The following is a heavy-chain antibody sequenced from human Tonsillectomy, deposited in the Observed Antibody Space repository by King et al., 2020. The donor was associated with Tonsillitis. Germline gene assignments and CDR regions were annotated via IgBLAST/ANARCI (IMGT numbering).Heavy chain of an antibody. CDR1: RFTFSSYA. V-gene: IGHV3-23*04. CDR3: AKFRWLRSLDGFDY. J-gene: IGHJ4*02. Sequence: VQLVESGGGLVQPGGSLRLSCAASRFTFSSYAMSWVRQAPGKGLEWVSGISGSGDRTDYSDSVKGRFTISRDNSKNTLYLQMSSLRAEDTAVYYCAKFRWLRSLDGFDYWGQGTLVTVSS. CDR2: ISGSGDRT. D-gene: IGHD5-12*01.